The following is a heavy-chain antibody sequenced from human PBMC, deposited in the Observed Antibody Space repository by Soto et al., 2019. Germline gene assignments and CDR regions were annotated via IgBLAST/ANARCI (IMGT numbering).Heavy chain of an antibody. V-gene: IGHV1-18*01. CDR3: ARDTFFLVGQWLVRPPRYF. Sequence: ASVKVSCKASGYTFTSYGISWVRQAPGQGLEWMGWISAYNGNTNYAQKLQGRVTMTTDTSTSTAYMELRSLRSDDTAVYYCARDTFFLVGQWLVRPPRYFWGQGSLV. J-gene: IGHJ4*02. CDR2: ISAYNGNT. CDR1: GYTFTSYG. D-gene: IGHD6-19*01.